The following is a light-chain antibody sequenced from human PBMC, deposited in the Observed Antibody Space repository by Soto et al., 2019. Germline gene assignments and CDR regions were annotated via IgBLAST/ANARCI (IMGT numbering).Light chain of an antibody. Sequence: QSVLTQPPSASGTPGQRVTISCSGSTSNIGNYYVYWYQHLPGTAPKLLICRDDQRPSGVPDRFSASKSGTSASLAISGRRSEDEADYYCAAWDDSMSGPVFGGGTQLTVL. V-gene: IGLV1-47*01. CDR2: RDD. J-gene: IGLJ7*01. CDR3: AAWDDSMSGPV. CDR1: TSNIGNYY.